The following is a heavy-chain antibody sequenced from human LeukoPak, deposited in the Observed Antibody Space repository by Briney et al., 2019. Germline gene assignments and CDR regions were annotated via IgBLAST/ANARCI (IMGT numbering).Heavy chain of an antibody. J-gene: IGHJ4*02. D-gene: IGHD4-17*01. CDR3: ARGDDYGDYVVY. CDR1: GFTFSSYW. V-gene: IGHV3-74*01. Sequence: PGGSLRLSCAASGFTFSSYWMHWVRQAPGKGLVWVSRMNLDGSSTSYADSVKGRFTISRDNAKNTLYLQMNSLRAEDTAVYYCARGDDYGDYVVYWGPGTLVTVSS. CDR2: MNLDGSST.